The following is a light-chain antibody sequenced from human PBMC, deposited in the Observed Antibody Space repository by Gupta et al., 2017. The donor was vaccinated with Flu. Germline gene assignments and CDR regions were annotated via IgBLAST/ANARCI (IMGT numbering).Light chain of an antibody. CDR1: SGAGAASCY. CDR2: STK. Sequence: TVALNSGLSSGAGAASCYPSCYQQTPGQAPRILIYSTKTRYSGAPDRCAGSILGNTAALTITAAEAEDEADYYCDTYTGSDRLVFGGGTKMTV. CDR3: DTYTGSDRLV. V-gene: IGLV8-61*01. J-gene: IGLJ3*02.